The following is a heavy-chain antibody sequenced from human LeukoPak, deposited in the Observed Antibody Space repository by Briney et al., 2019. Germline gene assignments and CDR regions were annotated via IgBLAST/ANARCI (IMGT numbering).Heavy chain of an antibody. J-gene: IGHJ5*02. CDR3: LCSSSWYAGFDP. Sequence: SETLSLTCAVYGGSFSGYYWSWIRQPPGKGLEWIGEINHSGSTNYNPSLKSRVTISVDTSKNQFSLKLRSVTAADTAVYYCLCSSSWYAGFDPWGQGTLVTVSS. CDR2: INHSGST. CDR1: GGSFSGYY. D-gene: IGHD6-13*01. V-gene: IGHV4-34*01.